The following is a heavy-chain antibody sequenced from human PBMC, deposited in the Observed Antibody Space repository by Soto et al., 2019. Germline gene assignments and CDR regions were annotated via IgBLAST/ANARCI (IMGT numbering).Heavy chain of an antibody. D-gene: IGHD1-26*01. J-gene: IGHJ4*02. CDR1: GGSISSSSYY. CDR3: ARGRRLPDY. Sequence: SSETLSLTCTVSGGSISSSSYYWGWIRQPPGKGLEWIGSIYYSGSTYYNPSLKSRVTISVDTSKNQFSLKLSSVTAADTAVYYCARGRRLPDYWGQGTLVTGSS. V-gene: IGHV4-39*01. CDR2: IYYSGST.